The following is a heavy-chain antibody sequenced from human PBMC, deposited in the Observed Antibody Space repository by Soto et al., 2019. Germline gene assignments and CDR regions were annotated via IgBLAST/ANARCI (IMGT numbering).Heavy chain of an antibody. J-gene: IGHJ5*02. V-gene: IGHV2-5*02. CDR3: ADSSCGGGCYSIRFDP. CDR2: IYWDDDK. Sequence: GPTLVNPTQTLPLTCTFSGFSLSPSGVGVGWIRQPPGKALEWLAFIYWDDDKRYSPSQKSRRTTTNDTSKNHVVLTMTNMDPVDTAAYYCADSSCGGGCYSIRFDPWGQGTLVTVSS. D-gene: IGHD2-15*01. CDR1: GFSLSPSGVG.